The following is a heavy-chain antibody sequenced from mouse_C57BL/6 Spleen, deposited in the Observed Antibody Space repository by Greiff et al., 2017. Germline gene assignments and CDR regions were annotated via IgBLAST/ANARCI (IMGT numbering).Heavy chain of an antibody. Sequence: EVQLVESGPGLVKPSQSLSLTCSVTGYSITSGYYWNWIRQFPGNKLEWMGYISYDGSNNYNPSLKNRISITRDTSKNQFFLKLNSVTTEDTATYYCARSPYDDDGALGYWGQGTTLTVSS. J-gene: IGHJ2*01. CDR1: GYSITSGYY. CDR3: ARSPYDDDGALGY. CDR2: ISYDGSN. D-gene: IGHD2-4*01. V-gene: IGHV3-6*01.